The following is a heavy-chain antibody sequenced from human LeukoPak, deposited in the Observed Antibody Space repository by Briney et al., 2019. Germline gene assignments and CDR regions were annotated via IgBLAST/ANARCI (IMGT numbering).Heavy chain of an antibody. D-gene: IGHD1-1*01. Sequence: TGGSLRLSCAASGFTFNNYNMNWVRQAPGKGLEWVSYISRGSSSIYYADSVKGRFTIARDNNKKSLYMKMNNLRAEDTAVYYCGRVRERDIGYWGQGTLVTVSS. J-gene: IGHJ4*02. CDR2: ISRGSSSI. CDR1: GFTFNNYN. CDR3: GRVRERDIGY. V-gene: IGHV3-48*01.